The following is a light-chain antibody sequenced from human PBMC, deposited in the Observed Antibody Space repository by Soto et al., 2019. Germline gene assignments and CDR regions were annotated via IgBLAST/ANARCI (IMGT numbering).Light chain of an antibody. Sequence: QSALTQPPSASGTPGQRVTISCSGSRSSVGSNTVNWYQHLPGTAPKLLIYSNNHRPSGVPDRFSASKAGASASLAISGLQSEDEGDYYCAAWDASLGGSYVFGSGTKVTVL. CDR3: AAWDASLGGSYV. CDR1: RSSVGSNT. CDR2: SNN. J-gene: IGLJ1*01. V-gene: IGLV1-44*01.